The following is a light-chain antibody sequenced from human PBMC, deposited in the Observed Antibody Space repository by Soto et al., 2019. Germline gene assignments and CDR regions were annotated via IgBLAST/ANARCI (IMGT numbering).Light chain of an antibody. CDR1: QSGSSK. CDR2: GAS. Sequence: ETVMTQSPATLSVSPGERATLSVRASQSGSSKLAWYQQKPGQAPRLLIYGASSRATGIPARFSGSGSGTDFTLTISSLEPEDFAVYYCQHRSNSWTFGQGTKVDI. J-gene: IGKJ1*01. CDR3: QHRSNSWT. V-gene: IGKV3-11*01.